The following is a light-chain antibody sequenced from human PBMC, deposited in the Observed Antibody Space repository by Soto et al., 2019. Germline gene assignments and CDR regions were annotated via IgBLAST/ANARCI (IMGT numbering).Light chain of an antibody. J-gene: IGKJ4*01. V-gene: IGKV3-15*01. CDR2: DAS. Sequence: VMTQSPATLSVSPGARATLSCRASQGVAIDLAWYQQKPGQAPRLLIYDASTRAMGIPARFSGSGSGTEFTLTISSLQSEDVAVYYCQQYNKWPPLTFGGGTKVDIK. CDR1: QGVAID. CDR3: QQYNKWPPLT.